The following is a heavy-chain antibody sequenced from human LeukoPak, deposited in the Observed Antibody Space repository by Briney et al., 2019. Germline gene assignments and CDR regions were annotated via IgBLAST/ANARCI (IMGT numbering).Heavy chain of an antibody. Sequence: GGSLRLSFIASGFTFRTNGMHWVRQAPGKGLEWVAFVRYDGTDKNYLDSVKGRFTISRDNSKNTLYLQMTSLRAEDTAVYYCAKDIALDREPLEYWGQGTLVTVSS. V-gene: IGHV3-30*02. CDR1: GFTFRTNG. D-gene: IGHD1-26*01. CDR3: AKDIALDREPLEY. CDR2: VRYDGTDK. J-gene: IGHJ4*02.